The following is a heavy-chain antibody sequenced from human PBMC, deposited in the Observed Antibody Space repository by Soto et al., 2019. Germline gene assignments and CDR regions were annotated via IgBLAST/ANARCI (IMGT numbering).Heavy chain of an antibody. CDR3: ASDRFSGSYPTNYFDY. CDR2: IKRDGSST. D-gene: IGHD1-26*01. Sequence: EVQLVESGGGLIQPGGSLRLSCVASGFTFSSYWMHWVRQAPGKGLVWVSRIKRDGSSTDYADSVKGRFTIPRDNVKNPLYLQMNSLRAEDTAVYYCASDRFSGSYPTNYFDYWGQGTLVTVSS. J-gene: IGHJ4*02. V-gene: IGHV3-74*01. CDR1: GFTFSSYW.